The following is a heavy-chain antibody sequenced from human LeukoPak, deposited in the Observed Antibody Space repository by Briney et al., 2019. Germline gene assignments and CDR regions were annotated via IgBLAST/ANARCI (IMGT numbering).Heavy chain of an antibody. D-gene: IGHD3-22*01. CDR3: ARDRGNYYDSSDYYSPLDY. J-gene: IGHJ4*02. V-gene: IGHV3-30*19. Sequence: GGSLRLSCAASGFTFSSYGMHWVRQAPGKGLEWVAVISYDGSNKYYADSVKGRFTISRDNSKNTLYLQMNSLRAEDTAVYYCARDRGNYYDSSDYYSPLDYWGQGTLVTVSS. CDR1: GFTFSSYG. CDR2: ISYDGSNK.